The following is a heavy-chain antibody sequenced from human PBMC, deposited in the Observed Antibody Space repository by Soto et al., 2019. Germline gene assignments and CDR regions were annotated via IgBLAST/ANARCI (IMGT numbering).Heavy chain of an antibody. J-gene: IGHJ5*02. D-gene: IGHD6-6*01. CDR1: AYTFTSYD. CDR2: MNPNNGNT. Sequence: GASVKVSCKAAAYTFTSYDINWVRQATGQDFEWMGWMNPNNGNTAYAQKFQGRVTMTRDTSKSTAFMELSSLTSEDTAVYYCASRRSSLNFDPWGQGTLVTVSS. V-gene: IGHV1-8*01. CDR3: ASRRSSLNFDP.